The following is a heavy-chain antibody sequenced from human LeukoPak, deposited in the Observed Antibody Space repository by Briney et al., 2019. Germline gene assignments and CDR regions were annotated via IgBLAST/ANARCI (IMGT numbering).Heavy chain of an antibody. Sequence: PGGSLRLSSAASGFTFSSYGMHWVRQAPGKGLEWVAVISYDGSNKYYADSVKGRFTISRDNSKSTLYLQMNSLRAEDTAVYYCAKGGYCSGGSCYPLDYWGQGTLVTVSS. CDR3: AKGGYCSGGSCYPLDY. J-gene: IGHJ4*02. D-gene: IGHD2-15*01. V-gene: IGHV3-30*18. CDR1: GFTFSSYG. CDR2: ISYDGSNK.